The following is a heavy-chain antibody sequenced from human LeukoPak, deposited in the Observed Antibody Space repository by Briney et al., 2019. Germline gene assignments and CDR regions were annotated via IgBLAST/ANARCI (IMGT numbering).Heavy chain of an antibody. CDR3: ARALGYCSDGSCTRGYNWFDP. D-gene: IGHD2-15*01. CDR2: IYFGGST. CDR1: GGSISSSDYY. J-gene: IGHJ5*02. Sequence: PSETLSLTCTVSGGSISSSDYYWGWIRQPPGKGLEWIGRIYFGGSTYYNPSLKSRVTISVDTSMNQFSLKLSFVTTADTAVYYCARALGYCSDGSCTRGYNWFDPWGQGTLVTVSS. V-gene: IGHV4-39*01.